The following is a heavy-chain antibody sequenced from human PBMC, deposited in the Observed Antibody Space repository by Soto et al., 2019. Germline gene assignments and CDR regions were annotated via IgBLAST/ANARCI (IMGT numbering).Heavy chain of an antibody. J-gene: IGHJ6*02. D-gene: IGHD3-10*01. Sequence: PLEILSLTCAVSGGSIISGDYSWNWIRQPPGKGLEWIGEINHSGSTNYNPSLKSRVTISVDTSKNQSSLKLSSVTAADTAVYYCARVSGIYYYGMDVWGQGTTVTVSS. CDR3: ARVSGIYYYGMDV. V-gene: IGHV4-30-2*01. CDR1: GGSIISGDYS. CDR2: INHSGST.